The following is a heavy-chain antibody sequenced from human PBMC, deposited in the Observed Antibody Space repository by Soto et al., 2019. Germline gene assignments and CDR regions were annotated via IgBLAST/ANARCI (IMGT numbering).Heavy chain of an antibody. CDR2: IYYSGTT. CDR1: GGSITSGDYY. J-gene: IGHJ6*02. Sequence: SETLSLTCTVSGGSITSGDYYWSWIRQPPGKGLEWIGHIYYSGTTYYNPSLKSRVTISIDTSKNQFSLKLSSVTAADTAVYYCARDLWGYCGADCYPLDVWGQGTTVT. D-gene: IGHD2-21*02. CDR3: ARDLWGYCGADCYPLDV. V-gene: IGHV4-30-4*01.